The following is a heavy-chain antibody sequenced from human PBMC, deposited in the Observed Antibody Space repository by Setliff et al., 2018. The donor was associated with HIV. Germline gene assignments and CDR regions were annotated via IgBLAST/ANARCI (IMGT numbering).Heavy chain of an antibody. CDR2: ISTYSGNT. D-gene: IGHD3-10*01. CDR3: ARVRGWSRTHTRGFDY. Sequence: ASVKVSCKASGYTFTNYDISWVRQAPGHGLKWMGWISTYSGNTDYAQKLQGRVTMTADTSTSTAYMELRSLRSDDTAVYYCARVRGWSRTHTRGFDYWGQGTLVTVS. CDR1: GYTFTNYD. J-gene: IGHJ4*02. V-gene: IGHV1-18*01.